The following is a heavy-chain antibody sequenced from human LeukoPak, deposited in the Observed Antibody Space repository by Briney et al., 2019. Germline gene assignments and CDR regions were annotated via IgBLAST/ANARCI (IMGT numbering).Heavy chain of an antibody. V-gene: IGHV3-30*02. J-gene: IGHJ4*02. CDR3: AKDRMRSSGWFFDY. D-gene: IGHD6-19*01. CDR1: GFTFSSFG. CDR2: IRYDGSNK. Sequence: PRGSLSLSCAASGFTFSSFGMHWVRQAPGKRLGWVAFIRYDGSNKYYADSVKDRFTISRDNSKNTLSLQMNSRRGEDTAVYYCAKDRMRSSGWFFDYWGQGTLVTVSS.